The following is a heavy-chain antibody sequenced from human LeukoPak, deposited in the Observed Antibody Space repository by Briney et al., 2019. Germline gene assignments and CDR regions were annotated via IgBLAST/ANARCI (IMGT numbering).Heavy chain of an antibody. J-gene: IGHJ4*02. D-gene: IGHD6-13*01. V-gene: IGHV4-39*01. CDR2: IYYSGST. CDR1: GGSISSSSYY. Sequence: PSETLSLTCTVSGGSISSSSYYWGWIRQPPGKGLEWIGSIYYSGSTYYNPSLKSRVTISVDTSKNQFSLKLSPVTAADTAVYYCARHRYSSSWYVPFDYWGQGTLVTVSS. CDR3: ARHRYSSSWYVPFDY.